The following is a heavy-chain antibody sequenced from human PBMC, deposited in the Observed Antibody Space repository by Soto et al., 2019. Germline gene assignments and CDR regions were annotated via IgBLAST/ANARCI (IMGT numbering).Heavy chain of an antibody. D-gene: IGHD6-13*01. Sequence: QVQLQESGPGLVKPSETLSLTCTVSGGSISSYYWSWIRQPPGKGLECIGYIYYSGSTSYNPSLKSRVTISVDTSKNQCSLKLSSVTAADTAVYYCARVGIAAAGTLFCFAYWGQGTLVTVSS. CDR2: IYYSGST. J-gene: IGHJ4*02. V-gene: IGHV4-59*01. CDR3: ARVGIAAAGTLFCFAY. CDR1: GGSISSYY.